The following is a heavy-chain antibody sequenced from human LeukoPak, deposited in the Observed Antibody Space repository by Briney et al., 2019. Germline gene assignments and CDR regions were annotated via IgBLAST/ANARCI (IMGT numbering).Heavy chain of an antibody. V-gene: IGHV1-2*06. J-gene: IGHJ3*02. D-gene: IGHD1-26*01. CDR3: ARVGAGFNDAFDI. CDR2: INPKTGGT. Sequence: ASVKVSCKASGYIFTGHYMNWVRQVPGQGLEWMGRINPKTGGTNYAQNFQGRVTMTRDQSIRTTYTELSRLRPDDTAVYYCARVGAGFNDAFDIWDQGTMVTVSS. CDR1: GYIFTGHY.